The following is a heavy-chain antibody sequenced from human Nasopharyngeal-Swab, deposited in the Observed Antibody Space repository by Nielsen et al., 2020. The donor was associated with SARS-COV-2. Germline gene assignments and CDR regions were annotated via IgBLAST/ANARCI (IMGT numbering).Heavy chain of an antibody. CDR2: VYTSGNT. CDR3: ARGRRDFVVALGAQFDY. J-gene: IGHJ4*02. Sequence: SETLSLTCTVSSGSVGSYHWSWIRQPPGKGLEWIGFVYTSGNTDYNPSLKSRGTISMDTSKNQFSLKLISVTAADTAVYYCARGRRDFVVALGAQFDYWGQGTLVTVSS. V-gene: IGHV4-4*08. CDR1: SGSVGSYH. D-gene: IGHD2-15*01.